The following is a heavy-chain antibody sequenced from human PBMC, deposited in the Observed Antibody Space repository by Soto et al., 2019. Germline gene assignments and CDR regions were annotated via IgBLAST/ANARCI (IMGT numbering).Heavy chain of an antibody. V-gene: IGHV1-2*04. CDR3: ARGEISMVRGVTGDNWFDP. D-gene: IGHD3-10*01. CDR2: INPNSGGT. Sequence: VKVSCKASGYTFTSYYMHWVRQAPGQGLEWMGWINPNSGGTNYAQKFQGWVTMTRDTSISTAYMELSRLRSDDTAVYYCARGEISMVRGVTGDNWFDPWGQGTLVTVSS. CDR1: GYTFTSYY. J-gene: IGHJ5*02.